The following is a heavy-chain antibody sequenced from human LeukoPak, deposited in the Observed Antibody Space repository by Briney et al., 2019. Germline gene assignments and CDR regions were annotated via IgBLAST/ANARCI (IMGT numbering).Heavy chain of an antibody. CDR3: AREAFNYGNHYFDY. V-gene: IGHV3-74*01. CDR1: GFTFSRYW. CDR2: INSDGSST. D-gene: IGHD4-17*01. Sequence: GGSLRLSCAASGFTFSRYWMHWVRQAPGRGLVWVSRINSDGSSTTYADSVKGRFTISRDNAKNALYLQMSSLRAEDTAVYHCAREAFNYGNHYFDYWGQGTLVTVSS. J-gene: IGHJ4*02.